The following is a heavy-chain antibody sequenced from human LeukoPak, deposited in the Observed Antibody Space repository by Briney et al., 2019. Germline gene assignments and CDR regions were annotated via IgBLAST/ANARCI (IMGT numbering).Heavy chain of an antibody. CDR1: GYSFTTYW. Sequence: GESLKISCQGSGYSFTTYWIAWVRQMPGKGLEWMGIIYPGDSDTRYSPSFEGQVIISADKSISTAYLQWSTLKASDTAMYYCARSGGSHWVMDVWGQGTTVTVSS. CDR3: ARSGGSHWVMDV. J-gene: IGHJ6*02. V-gene: IGHV5-51*01. CDR2: IYPGDSDT. D-gene: IGHD1-26*01.